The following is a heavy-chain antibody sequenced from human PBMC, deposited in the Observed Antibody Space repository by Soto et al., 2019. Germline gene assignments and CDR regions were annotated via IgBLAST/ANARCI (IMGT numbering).Heavy chain of an antibody. CDR3: ARDIEQQLVPWFDS. D-gene: IGHD6-13*01. V-gene: IGHV1-18*01. Sequence: ASVKVSCKASGYTFTSYGISWVRQAPGQGLEWMGWISAYNGNTNYAQRLQGRVTMTTDTSTSTAYMELRSLRSDDTAVYYCARDIEQQLVPWFDSLGQGTLDIVSS. CDR2: ISAYNGNT. CDR1: GYTFTSYG. J-gene: IGHJ5*01.